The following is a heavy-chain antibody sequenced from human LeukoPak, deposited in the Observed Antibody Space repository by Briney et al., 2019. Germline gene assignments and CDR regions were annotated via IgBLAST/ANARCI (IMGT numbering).Heavy chain of an antibody. D-gene: IGHD3-10*01. Sequence: ASGKVSCKASGYTFTGYYMHWVRQAPGQGLEWMGWINPNSGGTNYAQKFQGRVTITTDESTSTAYMELSSLRSEDTAVYYCARDTENYYGSGSFDYWGQGTLVTVSS. CDR3: ARDTENYYGSGSFDY. CDR1: GYTFTGYY. V-gene: IGHV1-2*02. J-gene: IGHJ4*02. CDR2: INPNSGGT.